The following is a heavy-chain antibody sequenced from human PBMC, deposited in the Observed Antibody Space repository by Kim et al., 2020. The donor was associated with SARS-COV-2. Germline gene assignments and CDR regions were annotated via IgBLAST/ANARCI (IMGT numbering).Heavy chain of an antibody. J-gene: IGHJ6*02. V-gene: IGHV4-59*13. D-gene: IGHD3-10*01. CDR2: IYYSGST. Sequence: SETLSLTCTVSGGSISSYYWSWIRQPPGKGLEWIGYIYYSGSTNYNPSLKSRVTISVDTSKNQFSLKLSSVTAADTAVYYCARGNGSGSYNYYYYGMDVWGQGTTVTVSS. CDR1: GGSISSYY. CDR3: ARGNGSGSYNYYYYGMDV.